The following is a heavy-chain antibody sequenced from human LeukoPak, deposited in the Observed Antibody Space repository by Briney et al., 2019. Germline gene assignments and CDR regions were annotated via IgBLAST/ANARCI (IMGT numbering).Heavy chain of an antibody. V-gene: IGHV4-59*01. CDR2: IYYIGST. CDR3: ALGEVALAYAIVY. J-gene: IGHJ4*02. Sequence: SETLSPTPTVSGASLTGYLSAWIRQPPGKGLEWIGYIYYIGSTNYNPSLKSRVTISVDTSKNQFSLNLDSVTAADTAVYYCALGEVALAYAIVYRGQ. CDR1: GASLTGYL. D-gene: IGHD6-19*01.